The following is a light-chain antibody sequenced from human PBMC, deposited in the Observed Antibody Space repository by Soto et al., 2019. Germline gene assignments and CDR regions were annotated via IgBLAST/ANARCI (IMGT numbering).Light chain of an antibody. CDR1: SSNIGAGYD. Sequence: QSVLTQLPSVSGAPGQRVTISCTGSSSNIGAGYDVHWYQQLPGTAPKLLIYGNNNRPSGVPDRFSGSKSGTSASLAITGLQAEDEADYYCQSYDSSLGYVFGTGTKLTVL. J-gene: IGLJ1*01. CDR2: GNN. CDR3: QSYDSSLGYV. V-gene: IGLV1-40*01.